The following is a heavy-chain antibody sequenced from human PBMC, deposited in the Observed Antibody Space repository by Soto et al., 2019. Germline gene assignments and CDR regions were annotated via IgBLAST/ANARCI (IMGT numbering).Heavy chain of an antibody. CDR2: ISYDGTNK. D-gene: IGHD6-13*01. CDR1: GFTFRGCG. J-gene: IGHJ4*02. V-gene: IGHV3-30*18. Sequence: ESGGGVVQPGRSLRLSCAASGFTFRGCGMHWVRQAPGKGLEWVALISYDGTNKYYADSVKGRFTISRDNSKNTVQLQMDSLTAEDTAVYFCAKDYSSSNYYFDYWGQGTLVTVSS. CDR3: AKDYSSSNYYFDY.